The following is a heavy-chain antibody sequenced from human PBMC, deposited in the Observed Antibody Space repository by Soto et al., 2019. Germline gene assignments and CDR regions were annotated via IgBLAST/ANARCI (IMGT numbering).Heavy chain of an antibody. CDR1: GFTFSNYA. CDR3: ATVGTYDFWSGYDSAFDI. Sequence: EVLLLESGGGLVQPGGSLRLSCAASGFTFSNYAMSWVRQAPGKGLEWVSGISGSGGGTDYADSVKGRFTISRDNSKNTLYREMNSLRAEDTAVYYCATVGTYDFWSGYDSAFDIWGQGTMVTVSS. J-gene: IGHJ3*02. V-gene: IGHV3-23*01. D-gene: IGHD3-3*01. CDR2: ISGSGGGT.